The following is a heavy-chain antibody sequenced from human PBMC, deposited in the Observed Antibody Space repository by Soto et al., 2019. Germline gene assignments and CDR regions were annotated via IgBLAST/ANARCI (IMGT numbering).Heavy chain of an antibody. Sequence: EVQLVESGGGLVQPGRSLRLSCVASGFTFDDYAMHWVRQAPGTGLEWVSGITWSGGTRDYADSVKGRFTISRDNAKNSVYLQMESLRVEDTALYYCIRGRQGWVQLWGRGTLVTFSS. CDR1: GFTFDDYA. J-gene: IGHJ1*01. CDR2: ITWSGGTR. V-gene: IGHV3-9*01. CDR3: IRGRQGWVQL. D-gene: IGHD6-19*01.